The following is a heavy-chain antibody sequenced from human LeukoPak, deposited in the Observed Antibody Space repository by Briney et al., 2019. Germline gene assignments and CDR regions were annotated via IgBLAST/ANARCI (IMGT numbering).Heavy chain of an antibody. J-gene: IGHJ6*04. D-gene: IGHD6-19*01. CDR1: GGSISSYY. CDR2: IYGSGGT. V-gene: IGHV4-59*12. CDR3: ATEPDGHCSAGRCYHYDMDV. Sequence: SETLFLTWSVSGGSISSYYWRWSRQPPGERVGWGGYIYGSGGTSYNPSFKSRVTISVDTSKSQSSLKWSSVTAADTAVYYCATEPDGHCSAGRCYHYDMDVYGKGPTVTVSS.